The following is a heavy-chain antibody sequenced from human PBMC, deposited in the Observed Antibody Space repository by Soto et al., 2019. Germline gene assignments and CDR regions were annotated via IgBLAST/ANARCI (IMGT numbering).Heavy chain of an antibody. CDR1: GGSVSSSSYY. CDR2: IYYNGNT. D-gene: IGHD4-17*01. J-gene: IGHJ6*02. Sequence: SETLSLTCTVSGGSVSSSSYYWSWIRQPPGKGLEWIGYIYYNGNTNYNPSLKSRVTISVDTSKNQFSLKLTSVTAADTAVYYCARRKGALRILYYYGMDVWGQGTTVTVSS. CDR3: ARRKGALRILYYYGMDV. V-gene: IGHV4-61*01.